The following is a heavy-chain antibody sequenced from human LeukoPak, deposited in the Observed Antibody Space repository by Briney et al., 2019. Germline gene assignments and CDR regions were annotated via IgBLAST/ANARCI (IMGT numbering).Heavy chain of an antibody. V-gene: IGHV4-39*07. CDR2: ISSSGST. J-gene: IGHJ3*02. D-gene: IGHD1-1*01. CDR3: AREGTESQTVAFDI. CDR1: GGSISSSSYY. Sequence: SETLSLTCTVSGGSISSSSYYWGWIRQPPGKGLEWIGSISSSGSTFYNPSLKSRVTISVDTSNNQFSLKLSSVTAADTAVYYCAREGTESQTVAFDIWGQGTMVTVSS.